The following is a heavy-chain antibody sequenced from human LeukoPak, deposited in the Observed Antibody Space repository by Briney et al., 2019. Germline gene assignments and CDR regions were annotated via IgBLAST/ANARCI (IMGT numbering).Heavy chain of an antibody. V-gene: IGHV4-59*01. CDR1: GVFISSYY. CDR3: ERDSGDHDSFDI. J-gene: IGHJ3*02. CDR2: IYYSGST. Sequence: PSETLSLTCTASGVFISSYYLSWVRQPPGKGLEWIGYIYYSGSTNYNPSLKSRVTLSVDTSKNQFSLKLSSVTAADTAVYYCERDSGDHDSFDIWGQGTMVTVSS. D-gene: IGHD1-26*01.